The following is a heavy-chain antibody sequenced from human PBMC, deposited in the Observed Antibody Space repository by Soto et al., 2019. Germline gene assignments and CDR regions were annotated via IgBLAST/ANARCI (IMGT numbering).Heavy chain of an antibody. J-gene: IGHJ4*02. CDR3: ASRRDGNNRQQKTYFDY. V-gene: IGHV4-34*01. Sequence: SETLSLTCAVFGGSFSGYFWSWIRQPPGKGLEWIGESNHSGSTNYNPSLKSRVTISMDTSKNQFSLKLSSVTAADTAVYYCASRRDGNNRQQKTYFDYWGQGTLVTVSS. D-gene: IGHD1-1*01. CDR1: GGSFSGYF. CDR2: SNHSGST.